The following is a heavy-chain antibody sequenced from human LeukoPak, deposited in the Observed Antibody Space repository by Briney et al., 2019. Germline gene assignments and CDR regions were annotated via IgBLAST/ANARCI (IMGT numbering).Heavy chain of an antibody. D-gene: IGHD6-6*01. CDR1: GDSISSSSFY. CDR3: ARRRSRSSIDY. CDR2: IYYSGST. J-gene: IGHJ4*02. V-gene: IGHV4-39*02. Sequence: SETQSLTCAVSGDSISSSSFYWGWIRQPPGQGLEWIGSIYYSGSTYYNPSLKGRVTISVDTSRNHFSVRLSSVTAADTGVYYCARRRSRSSIDYWGQGTPVTVSS.